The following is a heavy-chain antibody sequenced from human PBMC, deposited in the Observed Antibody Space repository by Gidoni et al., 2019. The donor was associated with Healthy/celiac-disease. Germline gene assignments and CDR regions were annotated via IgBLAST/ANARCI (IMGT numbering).Heavy chain of an antibody. V-gene: IGHV3-23*04. D-gene: IGHD3-3*01. J-gene: IGHJ4*02. CDR1: GFTFSSYA. CDR3: AKASITIFGVVTVYFDY. CDR2: ISGSGGST. Sequence: EVQLVESGGGLVQPGGSLRLSCAASGFTFSSYAMRWVRPAPGKGLEGVSAISGSGGSTYYADSVKGRFTISRDNSKNTLYLQMNSLRAEDTAVYYCAKASITIFGVVTVYFDYWGQGTLVTVSS.